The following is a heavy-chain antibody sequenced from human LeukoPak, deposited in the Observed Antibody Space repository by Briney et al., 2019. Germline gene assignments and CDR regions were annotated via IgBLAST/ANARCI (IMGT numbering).Heavy chain of an antibody. CDR3: ARPYYYGTVTDY. J-gene: IGHJ4*02. CDR1: GGSISSSSYY. Sequence: SETLSLTCTVSGGSISSSSYYWGWIRQPPGKGLEWIGSIYYSGSTYYNPSLKSRVTISVDTSKNQFSLKLSSVTAADTAVYYCARPYYYGTVTDYWGQGPLVTVSS. CDR2: IYYSGST. D-gene: IGHD3-10*01. V-gene: IGHV4-39*01.